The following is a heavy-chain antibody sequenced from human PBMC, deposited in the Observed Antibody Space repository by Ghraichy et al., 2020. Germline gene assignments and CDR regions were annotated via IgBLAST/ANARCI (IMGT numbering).Heavy chain of an antibody. CDR1: GFNLGVYN. CDR2: VSSDSSRI. V-gene: IGHV3-21*01. J-gene: IGHJ4*01. Sequence: GGSLRLSCATSGFNLGVYNVNWLRWAPNKGLQWVSSVSSDSSRIYYTDSVRGRFTISRENAMNSVFLQMDSLTVEDTAMYYCVRADGSGSFSYWGQGTQVSVSS. D-gene: IGHD3-10*01. CDR3: VRADGSGSFSY.